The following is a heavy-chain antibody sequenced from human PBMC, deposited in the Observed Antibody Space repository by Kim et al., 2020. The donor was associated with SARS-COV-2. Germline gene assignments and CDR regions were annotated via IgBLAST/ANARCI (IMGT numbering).Heavy chain of an antibody. D-gene: IGHD2-2*02. Sequence: GGSLRLSCAASGFTFSSYAMHWVRQAPGKGLEWVAVISYDGSNKYYADSVKGRFTISRDNSKNTLYLQMNSLRAEDTAVYYCASGLGLSARNCSSTSCYTEDYYYGMDVWGQGTTVTVSS. CDR3: ASGLGLSARNCSSTSCYTEDYYYGMDV. V-gene: IGHV3-30-3*01. CDR2: ISYDGSNK. J-gene: IGHJ6*02. CDR1: GFTFSSYA.